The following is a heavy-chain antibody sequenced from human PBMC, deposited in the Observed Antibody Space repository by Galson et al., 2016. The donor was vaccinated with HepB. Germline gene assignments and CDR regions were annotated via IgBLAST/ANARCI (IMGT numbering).Heavy chain of an antibody. CDR2: IKKDGSEE. D-gene: IGHD4/OR15-4a*01. CDR3: ARVFDYALDN. J-gene: IGHJ4*02. CDR1: GFTFSHYW. Sequence: SLRLSCAASGFTFSHYWMNWVRQAPGKGLEWVAWIKKDGSEEKYVDSVKGRFTISRDNAKNLLYLQMYSLGVEDTAVYYCARVFDYALDNWGQGTLVTVSP. V-gene: IGHV3-7*01.